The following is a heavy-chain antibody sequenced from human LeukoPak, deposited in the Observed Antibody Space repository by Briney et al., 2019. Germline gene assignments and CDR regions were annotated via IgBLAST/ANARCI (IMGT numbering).Heavy chain of an antibody. CDR3: ARTKVTNYGMDV. V-gene: IGHV4-61*01. CDR2: IFYSGST. J-gene: IGHJ6*02. CDR1: GGSVSSGSDY. Sequence: PSQTLSLTCTVSGGSVSSGSDYWSWIRQPPGKGLERIGYIFYSGSTNYNPSLKSRVTISVDTSKNQFSLKLSSVTAADTAVYYCARTKVTNYGMDVWGQGTTVTVSS. D-gene: IGHD4-17*01.